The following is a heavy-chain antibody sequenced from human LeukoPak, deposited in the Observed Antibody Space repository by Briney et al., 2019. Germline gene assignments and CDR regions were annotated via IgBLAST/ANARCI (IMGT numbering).Heavy chain of an antibody. CDR1: GGTFSSYA. CDR3: ASPIDYGDYFSPPGY. V-gene: IGHV1-69*13. CDR2: VIPIFGTA. D-gene: IGHD4-17*01. Sequence: SVKVSCKASGGTFSSYAISWVRQAPGQGLEWMGGVIPIFGTANYAQKFQGRVTITADESTSTAYMELSSLRSEDTAVYYCASPIDYGDYFSPPGYWGQGTLVTVSS. J-gene: IGHJ4*02.